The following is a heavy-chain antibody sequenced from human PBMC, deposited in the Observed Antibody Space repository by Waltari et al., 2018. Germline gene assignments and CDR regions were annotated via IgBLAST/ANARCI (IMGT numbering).Heavy chain of an antibody. Sequence: LQLQESGPGLVKPSETLSLTCPVSGGPIICSSYYWAWIRQPPGKGLGWFGCIYYSGSTYYNPTYKGRVAISVYTTKNEIALKLRYVNATDTDVDDWAVHSNDREMATSPVDYWGQGTLVTVSS. CDR3: AVHSNDREMATSPVDY. CDR2: IYYSGST. D-gene: IGHD1-1*01. J-gene: IGHJ4*02. V-gene: IGHV4-39*01. CDR1: GGPIICSSYY.